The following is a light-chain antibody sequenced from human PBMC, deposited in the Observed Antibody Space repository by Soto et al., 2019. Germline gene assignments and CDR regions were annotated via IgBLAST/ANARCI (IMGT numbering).Light chain of an antibody. CDR2: KAS. CDR1: QTISSW. V-gene: IGKV1-5*03. Sequence: DIPLPQSPSTLSASIAARASLXRWASQTISSWLAWYQQKPGKAPKLLIYKASTLKSGVPSRFSGSGSGTEFSLTISGLQPDDFATYYCQQYDSFSWTFGQGTKVDIK. J-gene: IGKJ1*01. CDR3: QQYDSFSWT.